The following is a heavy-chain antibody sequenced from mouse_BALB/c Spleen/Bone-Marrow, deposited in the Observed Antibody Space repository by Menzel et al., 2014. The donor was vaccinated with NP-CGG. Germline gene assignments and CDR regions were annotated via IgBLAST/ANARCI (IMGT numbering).Heavy chain of an antibody. Sequence: EVKVVESGGGLVKPGGSLKLSCAASGFSFNSYGMSWVRQTPEKRLEWVATISGGGSYTFYPDSVKGRFTISRDNAKNNLYLQLSSLRSEDTALYYCARLAYYDQTEVSFVYWGQGTLVTVSA. CDR1: GFSFNSYG. D-gene: IGHD2-4*01. V-gene: IGHV5-9-2*01. J-gene: IGHJ3*01. CDR3: ARLAYYDQTEVSFVY. CDR2: ISGGGSYT.